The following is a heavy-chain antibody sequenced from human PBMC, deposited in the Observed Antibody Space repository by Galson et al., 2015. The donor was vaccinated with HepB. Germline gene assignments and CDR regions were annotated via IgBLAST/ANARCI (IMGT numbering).Heavy chain of an antibody. J-gene: IGHJ4*02. D-gene: IGHD3-22*01. Sequence: QSGAEVKKPGESLKISCEGSGYKFTDDWIAWVRQMPGKGLEWMGIIYPGDSDTRYNPSLQGQVSISVDRSISTAYLQWSSLRASDTAIYFCARQNFDTSGYDDYWGQGTLVTVSS. CDR1: GYKFTDDW. CDR3: ARQNFDTSGYDDY. V-gene: IGHV5-51*01. CDR2: IYPGDSDT.